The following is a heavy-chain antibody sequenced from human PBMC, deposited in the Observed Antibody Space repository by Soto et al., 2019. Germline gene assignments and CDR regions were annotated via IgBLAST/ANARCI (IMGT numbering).Heavy chain of an antibody. CDR1: GYTFTSRY. Sequence: ASVKVSCKASGYTFTSRYMHWVRQAPGQGLEWMGIINPNDGSTTYAQKFQGRVSMTRDTSTSTWYMELSSLSSEDTALYSCARGGSIWCGELSAYFCGLDVWGQGTRVTVAS. J-gene: IGHJ6*02. CDR2: INPNDGST. CDR3: ARGGSIWCGELSAYFCGLDV. D-gene: IGHD3-10*01. V-gene: IGHV1-46*01.